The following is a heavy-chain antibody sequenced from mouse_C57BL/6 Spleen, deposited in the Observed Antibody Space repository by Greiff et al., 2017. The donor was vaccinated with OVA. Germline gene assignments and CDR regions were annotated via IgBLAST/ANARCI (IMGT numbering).Heavy chain of an antibody. CDR3: AREGNDYDEGDY. Sequence: EVKLVESGPGLVKPSQSLSLTCSVTGYSITSGYYWNWIRQFPGNKLEWMGYISYDGSNNYNPSLKNRISITRDTSKNQFFLKLNSVTTEDTATYYCAREGNDYDEGDYWGQGTTLTVSS. V-gene: IGHV3-6*01. D-gene: IGHD2-4*01. CDR2: ISYDGSN. J-gene: IGHJ2*01. CDR1: GYSITSGYY.